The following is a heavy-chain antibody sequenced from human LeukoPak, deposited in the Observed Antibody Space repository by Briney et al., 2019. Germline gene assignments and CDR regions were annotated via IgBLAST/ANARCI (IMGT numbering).Heavy chain of an antibody. V-gene: IGHV1-46*01. D-gene: IGHD6-13*01. Sequence: ASVKVSCKASGYTFTGYYMHWVRQAPGQGLEWMGKINPGDYSTNYAQKFQGRVTMTRDTSTSTAYMELSSLRSEDTAVYYCARDRGIAAAGTGDYWGQGTLVTVSS. CDR3: ARDRGIAAAGTGDY. CDR1: GYTFTGYY. CDR2: INPGDYST. J-gene: IGHJ4*02.